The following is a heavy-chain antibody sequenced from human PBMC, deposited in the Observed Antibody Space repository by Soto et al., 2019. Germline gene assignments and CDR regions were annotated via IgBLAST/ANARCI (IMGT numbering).Heavy chain of an antibody. Sequence: LARTCGTSGDGGVCNCAAGHWIRQSPSGGLEWQGKPYYRSKWYNDYAVSVKSRITITPDTSKNQFSLQLNSVTPEDTAVYYCAREGGYCSSTSCYRHAADAWFDPWGEGTLVTVSS. J-gene: IGHJ5*02. V-gene: IGHV6-1*01. CDR3: AREGGYCSSTSCYRHAADAWFDP. CDR2: PYYRSKWYN. CDR1: GDGGVCNCAA. D-gene: IGHD2-2*01.